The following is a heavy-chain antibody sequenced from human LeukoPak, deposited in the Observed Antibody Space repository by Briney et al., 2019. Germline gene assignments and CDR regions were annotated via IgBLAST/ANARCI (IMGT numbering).Heavy chain of an antibody. Sequence: GGSLRLSCAASGFTFSSYSMNWVRQAPGKGLEWVSYISSSSSNIDYADSVKGRFTISRDNSKNTLYLQMNSLRAEDTAVYYCARDQAHGYQTFDYWGQGTLVTVSS. D-gene: IGHD5-24*01. CDR1: GFTFSSYS. CDR2: ISSSSSNI. CDR3: ARDQAHGYQTFDY. J-gene: IGHJ4*02. V-gene: IGHV3-48*01.